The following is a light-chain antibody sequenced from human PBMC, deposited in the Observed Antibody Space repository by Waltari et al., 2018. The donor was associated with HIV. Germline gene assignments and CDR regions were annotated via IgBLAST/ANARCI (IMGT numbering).Light chain of an antibody. Sequence: EIVMTQSPATLSVSPGVRAAISCRASQSVAANLPGYRRKPGQAPRLRVFAASTTATGVPARFSGSGSGTEFTLTISSLQSADVAIYYCQQYNDWPLTFGGGTKVEIK. J-gene: IGKJ4*01. CDR1: QSVAAN. V-gene: IGKV3-15*01. CDR2: AAS. CDR3: QQYNDWPLT.